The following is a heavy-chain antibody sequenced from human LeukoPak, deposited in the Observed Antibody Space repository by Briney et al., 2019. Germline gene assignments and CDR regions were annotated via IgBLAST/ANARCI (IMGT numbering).Heavy chain of an antibody. V-gene: IGHV3-23*01. J-gene: IGHJ5*02. CDR3: ARDKSASSPREWFDP. D-gene: IGHD6-6*01. Sequence: GGSLRLSCAASGFIFGSYAMSWVRQGPEKGLEWVSTISPSGSATYYADSVKGRFTISRDNSKSTLYLQMNSLRDVDTALYHCARDKSASSPREWFDPWGQGTVVTVSS. CDR1: GFIFGSYA. CDR2: ISPSGSAT.